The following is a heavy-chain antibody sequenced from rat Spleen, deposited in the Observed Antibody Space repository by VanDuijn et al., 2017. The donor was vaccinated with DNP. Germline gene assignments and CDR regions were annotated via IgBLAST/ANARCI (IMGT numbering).Heavy chain of an antibody. J-gene: IGHJ2*01. CDR2: ISSGSGKS. CDR1: GFSLSNYD. Sequence: EVQLVESGGGLVQPGRSLKLSCAASGFSLSNYDMAWVRQAPTKGLEWVASISSGSGKSYYRDSVKGRFTISRDTAKNTQYLQMDSLRSEDTATYYCARHFTGDWGQGVMVTVSS. V-gene: IGHV5S13*01. D-gene: IGHD4-2*01. CDR3: ARHFTGD.